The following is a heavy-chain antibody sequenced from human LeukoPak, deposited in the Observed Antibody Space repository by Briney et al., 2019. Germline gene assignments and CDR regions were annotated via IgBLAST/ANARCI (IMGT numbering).Heavy chain of an antibody. CDR3: ARGGEWELLRVSDY. Sequence: ASVKVSCKASGYTFTSYDFNWVRQATGQGLEWMGWMNPNSGNTGYAQKFQGRVTMTRNTSISTAYMELSSLRSEDTAVYYCARGGEWELLRVSDYWGQGTLVTVSS. D-gene: IGHD1-26*01. J-gene: IGHJ4*02. V-gene: IGHV1-8*01. CDR1: GYTFTSYD. CDR2: MNPNSGNT.